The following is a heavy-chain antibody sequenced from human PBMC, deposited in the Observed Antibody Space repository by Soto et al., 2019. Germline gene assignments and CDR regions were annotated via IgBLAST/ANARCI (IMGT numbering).Heavy chain of an antibody. J-gene: IGHJ4*02. CDR3: AYRTGFDY. CDR2: IAGSGRSA. V-gene: IGHV3-23*01. Sequence: GSLRLSCAASGFTFSTYDMSWVRQAPWKGLEWVATIAGSGRSADYADSVRGRFTISRDNFKNTLYLQMNSLIAEDTAVYYCAYRTGFDYWGQGALVTVSS. CDR1: GFTFSTYD.